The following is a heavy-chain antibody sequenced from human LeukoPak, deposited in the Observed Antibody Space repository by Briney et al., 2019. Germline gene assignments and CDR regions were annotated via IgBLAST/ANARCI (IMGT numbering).Heavy chain of an antibody. CDR1: GFTFTNYA. Sequence: GGSLRLSCAAYGFTFTNYAMSWVRQAPGKGLEWVSYISSSSGIFYADSVKGRFTISRDNAKNSLYLQMNSLRAEDTAVYYCARGFSYWGQGTLVTVSS. CDR3: ARGFSY. CDR2: ISSSSGI. V-gene: IGHV3-69-1*02. J-gene: IGHJ4*02.